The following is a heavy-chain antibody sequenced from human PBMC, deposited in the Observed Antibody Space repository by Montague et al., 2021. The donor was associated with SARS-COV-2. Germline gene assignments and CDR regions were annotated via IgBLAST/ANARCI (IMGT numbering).Heavy chain of an antibody. J-gene: IGHJ4*02. V-gene: IGHV4-4*02. Sequence: SETLSLTCTVSGDSVSSSYWWSWVRQAPGKGLVWIGEIFHTEATNYNPSLKSRVIISLDKSKNQFSLNLNSVTAADTAVYFCASALAHFDYWGQGTLVTVSS. D-gene: IGHD2-21*01. CDR2: IFHTEAT. CDR1: GDSVSSSYW. CDR3: ASALAHFDY.